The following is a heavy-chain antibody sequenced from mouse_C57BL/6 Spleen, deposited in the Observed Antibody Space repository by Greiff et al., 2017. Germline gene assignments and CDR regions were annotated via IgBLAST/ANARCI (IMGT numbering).Heavy chain of an antibody. D-gene: IGHD2-4*01. J-gene: IGHJ4*01. CDR1: GYAFSSSW. CDR2: IYPGDGDT. V-gene: IGHV1-82*01. Sequence: QVQLQQSGPELVKPGASVKFSCKASGYAFSSSWMNWVKQRPGKGLEWIGRIYPGDGDTNYNGKFKGQATLTADKSSSTAYMRLSSLTSEDSAVYFCARWGYDYSRGYYAMDCRGQAASVTDSS. CDR3: ARWGYDYSRGYYAMDC.